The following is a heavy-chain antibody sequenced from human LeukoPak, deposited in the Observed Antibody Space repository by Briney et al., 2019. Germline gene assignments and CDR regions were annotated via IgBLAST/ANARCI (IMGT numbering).Heavy chain of an antibody. CDR3: ARESGIVPFDY. V-gene: IGHV3-64*01. Sequence: GGSLRLSCAASGFTFSGYAMHWVRQAPGKGLEYVSAISSNGGSTYYANSVKGRFTISRDNSKNTLYLQMGSLRAEDMAVYYCARESGIVPFDYWGQGTLVTVSS. CDR2: ISSNGGST. D-gene: IGHD3-10*01. CDR1: GFTFSGYA. J-gene: IGHJ4*02.